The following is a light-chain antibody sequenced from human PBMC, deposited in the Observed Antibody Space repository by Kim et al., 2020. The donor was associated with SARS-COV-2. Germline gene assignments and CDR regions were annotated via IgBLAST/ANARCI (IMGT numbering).Light chain of an antibody. CDR3: LLYYGGAQV. CDR2: STS. CDR1: NGADNSGYY. J-gene: IGLJ3*02. V-gene: IGLV7-43*01. Sequence: PDGTVTLTCASSNGADNSGYYPNWCQQKPGQAPRALICSTSNKHAWTPARFSGSLLGGKAALTLSGVQPEDEAEYYCLLYYGGAQVFGGGTQLTVL.